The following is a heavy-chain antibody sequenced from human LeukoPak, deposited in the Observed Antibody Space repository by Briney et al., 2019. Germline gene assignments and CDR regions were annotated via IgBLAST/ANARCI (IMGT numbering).Heavy chain of an antibody. CDR2: ISSGGSTK. D-gene: IGHD6-13*01. V-gene: IGHV3-48*03. CDR1: GFTFSSYE. Sequence: GGSLRLSCVASGFTFSSYEMNWVRQAPGKGLEWASYISSGGSTKYYADSVKGRFTISRDNAKNSLYLQMNSLRAEDTAVYYCARAHLLAAASTGDYWGQGTLVIASS. J-gene: IGHJ4*02. CDR3: ARAHLLAAASTGDY.